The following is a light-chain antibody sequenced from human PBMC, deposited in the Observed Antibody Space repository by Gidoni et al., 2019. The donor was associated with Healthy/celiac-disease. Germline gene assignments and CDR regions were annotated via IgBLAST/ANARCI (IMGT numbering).Light chain of an antibody. V-gene: IGLV2-14*01. CDR1: SSDVGGYNY. CDR3: SSYTSSSTLVV. Sequence: SLTPPASMSGSPGHSITISCTGTSSDVGGYNYVSWYQQHPGKAPKLMIYDVSNRPSGVSNRFSGSKSGNTASLTISGLQAEDEADYYCSSYTSSSTLVVFGGGTKLTVL. CDR2: DVS. J-gene: IGLJ2*01.